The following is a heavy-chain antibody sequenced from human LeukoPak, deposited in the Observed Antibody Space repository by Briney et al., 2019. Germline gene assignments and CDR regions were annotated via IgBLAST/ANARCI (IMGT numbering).Heavy chain of an antibody. CDR3: ARVKNGRCDY. CDR1: GGSISSSSYY. J-gene: IGHJ4*02. Sequence: SETLSLTCTVSGGSISSSSYYWGWIRQPPGKGLEWIGSIYYSGSTYYNPSLKSRVTISIDTSKNQFSPILSSVTAADTAVYYCARVKNGRCDYWGQGTLVTVSS. V-gene: IGHV4-39*01. CDR2: IYYSGST. D-gene: IGHD2-8*01.